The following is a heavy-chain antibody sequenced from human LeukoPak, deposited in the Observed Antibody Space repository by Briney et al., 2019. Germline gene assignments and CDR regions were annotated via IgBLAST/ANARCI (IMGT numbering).Heavy chain of an antibody. J-gene: IGHJ4*02. Sequence: SVKVSCKASGGTFSSYAISWVRQAPGQGLEWMGGIIPIFGTANYAQKFQGRVTITADESTSTAYMELSSLRSEDTAVYYCARGSSRYDYVWGSYRLDYWGQGTLVTVSS. CDR3: ARGSSRYDYVWGSYRLDY. D-gene: IGHD3-16*02. CDR2: IIPIFGTA. CDR1: GGTFSSYA. V-gene: IGHV1-69*13.